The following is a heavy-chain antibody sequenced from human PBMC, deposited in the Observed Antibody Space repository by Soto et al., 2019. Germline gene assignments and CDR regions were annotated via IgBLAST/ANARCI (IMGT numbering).Heavy chain of an antibody. J-gene: IGHJ4*02. CDR3: AKAAKYSSSPHFDY. CDR2: ISYDGSNK. D-gene: IGHD6-6*01. V-gene: IGHV3-30*18. CDR1: GFTFSSYG. Sequence: PGGSLRLSCAASGFTFSSYGMHWVRQAPGKGLEWVAVISYDGSNKYYADSVKGRFTISRDNSKNTLYLQMNSLRAEDTAVYYCAKAAKYSSSPHFDYWGQGTLVTVSS.